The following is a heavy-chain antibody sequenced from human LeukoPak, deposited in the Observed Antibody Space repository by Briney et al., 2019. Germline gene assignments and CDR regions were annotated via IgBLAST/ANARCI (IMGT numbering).Heavy chain of an antibody. CDR3: TTYGSGRKFDY. Sequence: SGGSLRLSCATSGFTFSNAWMSWVRQAPGKGLEWVGRIKSEIDGETRDYAAPVKGRFTISRDDSTNTLYLQMNSLKSEDTAVYYCTTYGSGRKFDYWGQGILVTVSS. D-gene: IGHD3-10*01. J-gene: IGHJ4*02. CDR2: IKSEIDGETR. V-gene: IGHV3-15*01. CDR1: GFTFSNAW.